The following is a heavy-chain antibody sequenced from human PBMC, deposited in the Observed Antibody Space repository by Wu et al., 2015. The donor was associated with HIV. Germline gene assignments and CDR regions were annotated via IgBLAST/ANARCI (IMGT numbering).Heavy chain of an antibody. D-gene: IGHD3-3*01. Sequence: QVQLVQSGAEMKKPGASVKVSCKAFGYNFAAYGVTWVRQAPGQGLEWIGWISAYKGNTNYAQKVQGRVTMTTDTSTSTAYMELRSLRSDDTAVYYCARDWGPTVGLRFLEWLLYRYPSRPWGQGTLVTVSS. CDR1: GYNFAAYG. CDR3: ARDWGPTVGLRFLEWLLYRYPSRP. CDR2: ISAYKGNT. V-gene: IGHV1-18*01. J-gene: IGHJ5*02.